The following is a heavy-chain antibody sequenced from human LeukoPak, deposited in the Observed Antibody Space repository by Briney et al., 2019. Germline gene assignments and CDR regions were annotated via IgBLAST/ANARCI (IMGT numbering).Heavy chain of an antibody. J-gene: IGHJ3*02. CDR2: IHYSGCT. V-gene: IGHV4-59*01. Sequence: SETLSLTCTVSGGSTSSYYWHWIRQPPGKGLEWIGYIHYSGCTNYNPSLKSRVTLSVDTSKNQFVLKLTSVTAADTALYYCASPSGSYMTDAFDIWGQGTMVTVSS. D-gene: IGHD1-26*01. CDR1: GGSTSSYY. CDR3: ASPSGSYMTDAFDI.